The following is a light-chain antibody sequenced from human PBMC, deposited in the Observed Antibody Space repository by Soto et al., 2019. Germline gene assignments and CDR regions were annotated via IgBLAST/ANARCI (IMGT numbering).Light chain of an antibody. CDR2: GAS. CDR3: QRDDSWRS. V-gene: IGKV3-20*01. CDR1: QSVRSNF. Sequence: ENVLNQSPGTLSLSQRKRATLSCRASQSVRSNFLAWYQQKPGQAPRLLIYGASNRATGIPDRFSGSGSGTDFTLTITRLEPEDFAMCYCQRDDSWRSFGQGTKVAIK. J-gene: IGKJ1*01.